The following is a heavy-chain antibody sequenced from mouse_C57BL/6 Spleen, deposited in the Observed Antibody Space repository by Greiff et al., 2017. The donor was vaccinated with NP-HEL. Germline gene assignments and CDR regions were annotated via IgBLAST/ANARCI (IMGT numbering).Heavy chain of an antibody. J-gene: IGHJ3*01. Sequence: QVQLQQSGAELVRPGASVTLSCKASGYTFTDYEMHWVKQTPVHGLEWIGAIDPETGGTAYNQKFKGKAILTADKSSSTAYMELRSLTSEDSAVYYCTIYYSNSWLAYWGQGTLVTVSA. CDR2: IDPETGGT. CDR3: TIYYSNSWLAY. D-gene: IGHD2-5*01. CDR1: GYTFTDYE. V-gene: IGHV1-15*01.